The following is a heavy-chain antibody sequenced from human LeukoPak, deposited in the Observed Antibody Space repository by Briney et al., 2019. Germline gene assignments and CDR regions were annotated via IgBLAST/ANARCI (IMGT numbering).Heavy chain of an antibody. J-gene: IGHJ4*02. CDR2: MNPNSGYT. CDR1: GYTFTTYD. CDR3: ARVAGSIDY. D-gene: IGHD6-19*01. V-gene: IGHV1-8*03. Sequence: GASVKFSCKASGYTFTTYDINWVRQATGQGLEWMGWMNPNSGYTGFAQKFQGRVTFTRATSISTAYMELSSLRSEDTAVYYCARVAGSIDYWGQGTLVTVSS.